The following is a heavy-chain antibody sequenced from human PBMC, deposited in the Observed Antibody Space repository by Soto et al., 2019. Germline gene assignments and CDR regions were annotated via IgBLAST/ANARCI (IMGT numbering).Heavy chain of an antibody. CDR3: ARDWGANSSTWGDH. Sequence: EVQLVESGGGLVQPGGSLRLACAASGFTFSSYWMSWVRQAPGKGLEWVANIKEDGGQEYYVDSVKGRFNISRDNAKSSLYLQMNSLRAEDTAVYYCARDWGANSSTWGDHWGQGTLVTVSS. V-gene: IGHV3-7*05. CDR2: IKEDGGQE. J-gene: IGHJ4*02. D-gene: IGHD6-13*01. CDR1: GFTFSSYW.